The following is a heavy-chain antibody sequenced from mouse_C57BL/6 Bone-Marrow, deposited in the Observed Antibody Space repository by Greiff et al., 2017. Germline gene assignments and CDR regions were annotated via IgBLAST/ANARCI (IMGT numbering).Heavy chain of an antibody. CDR1: GYTFTSYW. CDR2: INPSSGYT. V-gene: IGHV1-7*01. D-gene: IGHD4-1*01. Sequence: QVQLQQSGAELAKPGASVKLSCKASGYTFTSYWMHWVKQRPGQGLEWIGYINPSSGYTKYNQKFKDKATLTADKYSSTAYMQLSSLTYEDSAVYYCATMNWDWYFDVWGTGTTVTVSS. J-gene: IGHJ1*03. CDR3: ATMNWDWYFDV.